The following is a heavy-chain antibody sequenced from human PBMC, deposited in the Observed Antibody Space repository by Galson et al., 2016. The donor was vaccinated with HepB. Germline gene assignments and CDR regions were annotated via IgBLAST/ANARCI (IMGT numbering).Heavy chain of an antibody. V-gene: IGHV3-23*01. Sequence: SLRLSCAASGFTSTTYAMSWVRQAPGKGPEWVSAITGNGGTTYYTDSVKGRFTISRDNSKNTLYLQMNSLRVDDTAVYYCAKPDSSDSDGYLPPFDRWGQGTLVTVSS. CDR1: GFTSTTYA. D-gene: IGHD5-18*01. CDR3: AKPDSSDSDGYLPPFDR. J-gene: IGHJ4*02. CDR2: ITGNGGTT.